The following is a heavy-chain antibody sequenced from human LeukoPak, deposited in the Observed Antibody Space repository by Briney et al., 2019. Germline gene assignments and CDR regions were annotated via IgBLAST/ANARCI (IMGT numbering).Heavy chain of an antibody. CDR3: ARQGYDFWSGFVDY. CDR1: GGSISSSSYY. Sequence: SETLSLTCTVSGGSISSSSYYWGWIRQPPGKGLEWIGSIYYSGGTYYNPSLKSRVTISVDTSKNQFSLKLSSVTAADTAVYYCARQGYDFWSGFVDYWGQGTLVTVSS. V-gene: IGHV4-39*01. J-gene: IGHJ4*02. D-gene: IGHD3-3*01. CDR2: IYYSGGT.